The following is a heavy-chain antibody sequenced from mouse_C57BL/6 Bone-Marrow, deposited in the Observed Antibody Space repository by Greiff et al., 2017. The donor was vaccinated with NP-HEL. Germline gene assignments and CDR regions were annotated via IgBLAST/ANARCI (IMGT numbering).Heavy chain of an antibody. V-gene: IGHV3-6*01. CDR3: ARVDY. Sequence: VQLKESGPGLVKPSQSLSLTCSVTGYSITSGYYWNWIRQFPGNKLEWMGYISYDGSNNYNPSLKNRISITRDTSKNQFCLKLNSVTTEDTATYYCARVDYWGQGTTLTVSS. J-gene: IGHJ2*01. CDR1: GYSITSGYY. CDR2: ISYDGSN.